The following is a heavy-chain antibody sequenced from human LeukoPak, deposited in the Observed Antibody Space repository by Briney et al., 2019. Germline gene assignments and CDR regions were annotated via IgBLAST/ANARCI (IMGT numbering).Heavy chain of an antibody. D-gene: IGHD3-22*01. V-gene: IGHV4-39*01. J-gene: IGHJ4*02. CDR1: GGSITSSSYY. Sequence: SETLSLTCTVSGGSITSSSYYWGWIRQPPGKGLEWIGSMYYSGSTYYNPSLKSRVTISVDTSMHQFSLKLSSVTAADTAVYYCARHSTGPYDSSGYYYSAYWGQGTLVTVSS. CDR2: MYYSGST. CDR3: ARHSTGPYDSSGYYYSAY.